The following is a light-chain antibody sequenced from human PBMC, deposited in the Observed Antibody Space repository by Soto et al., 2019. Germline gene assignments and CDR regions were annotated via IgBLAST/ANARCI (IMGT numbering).Light chain of an antibody. CDR1: SSNIGADYD. V-gene: IGLV1-40*01. J-gene: IGLJ1*01. Sequence: QSVLTQPPSVSGAPGQRVTISCTGSSSNIGADYDVHWYQQLPGTAPKLLIYGNTNRPSGVPDRFSGSKSGTSASLAITALQAEDEADYYCQSYDSSLSGHYVFGSVTKLTVL. CDR2: GNT. CDR3: QSYDSSLSGHYV.